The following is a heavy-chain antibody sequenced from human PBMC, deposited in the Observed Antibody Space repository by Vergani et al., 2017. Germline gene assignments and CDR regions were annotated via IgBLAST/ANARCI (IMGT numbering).Heavy chain of an antibody. Sequence: EVQLVETGGGLIQPGGSLRLSCAASGFTVSSNYMSWVRQAPGKGLEWVSAISGSGGSTYYADSVKGRFTISRDNSKNTLYLQMNSLRAEDTAVYYCAKSSTLMVYADYWGQGTLVTVSS. CDR3: AKSSTLMVYADY. J-gene: IGHJ4*02. CDR1: GFTVSSNY. D-gene: IGHD2-8*01. V-gene: IGHV3-23*04. CDR2: ISGSGGST.